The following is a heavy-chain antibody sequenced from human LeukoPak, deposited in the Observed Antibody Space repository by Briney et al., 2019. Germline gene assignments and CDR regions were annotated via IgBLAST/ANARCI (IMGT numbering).Heavy chain of an antibody. V-gene: IGHV3-48*01. Sequence: PGGSLRLSCAASGFTFSSYGMNWVRQAPEKGLEWVSYISSSSSPIYYADSMKGRFTISRDNAKNSLFLQMNSLRAEDTAVYYCAREPSGILGLDYWGQGTLVTVSS. CDR1: GFTFSSYG. D-gene: IGHD3/OR15-3a*01. J-gene: IGHJ4*02. CDR2: ISSSSSPI. CDR3: AREPSGILGLDY.